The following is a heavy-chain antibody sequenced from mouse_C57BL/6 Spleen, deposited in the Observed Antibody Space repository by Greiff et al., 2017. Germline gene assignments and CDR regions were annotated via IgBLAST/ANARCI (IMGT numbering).Heavy chain of an antibody. CDR2: INPSNGGT. D-gene: IGHD2-1*01. Sequence: QVQLQQSGTELVKPGASVKLSCTASGYTFTSYWMHWVKQRPGQGLEWIGNINPSNGGTNSNEKLKSKATLTVYKSSSTAYMQLSSLTSEDSAVYYCARGEDGNPDVWGTGTTVTVSS. J-gene: IGHJ1*03. CDR3: ARGEDGNPDV. V-gene: IGHV1-53*01. CDR1: GYTFTSYW.